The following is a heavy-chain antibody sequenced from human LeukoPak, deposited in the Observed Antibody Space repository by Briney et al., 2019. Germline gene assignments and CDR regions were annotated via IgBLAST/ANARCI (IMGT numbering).Heavy chain of an antibody. CDR1: GFIFNNYA. CDR2: IGGNGDTS. J-gene: IGHJ4*02. V-gene: IGHV3-64*02. D-gene: IGHD5-18*01. Sequence: PGGSLRLSCAASGFIFNNYAMHWVRQAPGKGLEYVSAIGGNGDTSYYADSVKGRFTISRDISKNTVYLQVGSLRTEDMAVYYCATRHEYSYPYWGQGTLVTVSS. CDR3: ATRHEYSYPY.